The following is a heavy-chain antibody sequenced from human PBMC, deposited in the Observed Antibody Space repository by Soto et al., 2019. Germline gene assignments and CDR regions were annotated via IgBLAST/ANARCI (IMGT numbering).Heavy chain of an antibody. CDR1: GGSISSSNW. V-gene: IGHV4-4*02. D-gene: IGHD6-13*01. CDR3: AREYSSSWHDAFDI. J-gene: IGHJ3*02. CDR2: IYYSGST. Sequence: SETLSLTCAVSGGSISSSNWWSWVRQPPGKGLEWIGEIYYSGSTYYNPSLKSRVTISVDTSKNQFSLKLSSVTAADTAVYYCAREYSSSWHDAFDIWGQGTMVTVSS.